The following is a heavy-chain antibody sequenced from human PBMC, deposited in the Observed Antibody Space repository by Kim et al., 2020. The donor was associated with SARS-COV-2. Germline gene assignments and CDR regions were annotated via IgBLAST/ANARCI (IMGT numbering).Heavy chain of an antibody. Sequence: SVKVSCKASGGTFSSYAISWVRQAPGQGLEWMGRIIPILGIANYAQKFQGRVTITADKSTSTAYMELSSLRSEDTAVYYCATSPTKTVVTPVYYYYMDVWGKGTTVTVSS. CDR1: GGTFSSYA. J-gene: IGHJ6*03. D-gene: IGHD2-21*02. CDR2: IIPILGIA. V-gene: IGHV1-69*04. CDR3: ATSPTKTVVTPVYYYYMDV.